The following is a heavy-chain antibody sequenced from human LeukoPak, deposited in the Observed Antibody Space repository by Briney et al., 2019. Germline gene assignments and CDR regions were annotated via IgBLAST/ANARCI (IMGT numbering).Heavy chain of an antibody. CDR3: ARLGSGYSYALVFF. J-gene: IGHJ4*02. V-gene: IGHV4-39*01. D-gene: IGHD5-18*01. CDR2: IYYSGST. CDR1: GGSISSSSYY. Sequence: PSETLSLTCTVSGGSISSSSYYWGWIRQPPGKGLEWIGSIYYSGSTYYNPSLKSRVTISVDTSKNQFSLKLSSVTAADTAVYYCARLGSGYSYALVFFWGQGTLVTVSS.